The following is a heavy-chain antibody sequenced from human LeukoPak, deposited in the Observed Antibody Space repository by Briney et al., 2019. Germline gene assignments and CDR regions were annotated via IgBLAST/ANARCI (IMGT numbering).Heavy chain of an antibody. V-gene: IGHV4-39*01. Sequence: SETLSLTCTVSGGSISSSSYYWGWIRQPPGKGLEWIGSMYYSGSTYYNPSLKSRVTISVDTSKNQFSLKLSSVTAADTAVYYCARRRIAVAGKGWFDPWGQGTLVTVSS. D-gene: IGHD6-19*01. CDR1: GGSISSSSYY. J-gene: IGHJ5*02. CDR3: ARRRIAVAGKGWFDP. CDR2: MYYSGST.